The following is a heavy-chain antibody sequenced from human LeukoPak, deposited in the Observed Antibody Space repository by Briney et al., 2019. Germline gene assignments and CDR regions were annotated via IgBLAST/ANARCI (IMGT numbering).Heavy chain of an antibody. V-gene: IGHV4-39*01. Sequence: PSETLSLTCTVSGGSISSSSYYWGWIRQPPGKGLEWIGSIYYTGSAYYNPSLKRRVTMSVDTSKNQFSLRLSSVTAADTAVYSCARHPERYSYFDYWGQGTLVTVSS. CDR1: GGSISSSSYY. CDR2: IYYTGSA. D-gene: IGHD5-18*01. CDR3: ARHPERYSYFDY. J-gene: IGHJ4*02.